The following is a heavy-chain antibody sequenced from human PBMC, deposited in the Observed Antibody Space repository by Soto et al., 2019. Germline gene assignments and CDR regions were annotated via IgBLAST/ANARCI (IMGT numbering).Heavy chain of an antibody. J-gene: IGHJ4*02. CDR1: GFTFSSYA. D-gene: IGHD3-10*01. CDR2: ISYDGSNK. V-gene: IGHV3-30-3*01. Sequence: QVQLVESGGGVVQPGRSLRLSCAASGFTFSSYAMHWVRQAPGKGLEWVAVISYDGSNKYYADSVKGRFTISRDNSKNTLYLQMNRLGAEDTAVYYCARGKSWFGALSFDYWGQGTLVTVSS. CDR3: ARGKSWFGALSFDY.